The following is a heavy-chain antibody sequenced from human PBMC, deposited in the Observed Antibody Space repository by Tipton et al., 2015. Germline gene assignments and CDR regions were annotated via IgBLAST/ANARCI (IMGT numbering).Heavy chain of an antibody. CDR3: TTNRAIGDV. D-gene: IGHD2-21*01. CDR1: GFTFRNYA. Sequence: SLRLSCAASGFTFRNYAMSWVRQAPGKGLEWVGRIKGQADGGTTIYSARVKGRFSISRDDSKNMVYLQMNSLKTDDTAVYYCTTNRAIGDVWGQGTTVTVSS. CDR2: IKGQADGGTT. J-gene: IGHJ6*02. V-gene: IGHV3-15*01.